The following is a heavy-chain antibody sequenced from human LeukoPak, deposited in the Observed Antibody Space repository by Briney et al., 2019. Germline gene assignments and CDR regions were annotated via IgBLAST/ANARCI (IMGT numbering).Heavy chain of an antibody. Sequence: PGGSLRLSCAASGFTFSSYEMNWVRQAPGKGLEWVSYISSSGTTIYYADSVKGGFTISRDNAKNSLYLQMNSLRAEDTAVYYCARRRGYMDVWGKGTTVTVSS. CDR3: ARRRGYMDV. D-gene: IGHD5-12*01. V-gene: IGHV3-48*03. CDR2: ISSSGTTI. J-gene: IGHJ6*03. CDR1: GFTFSSYE.